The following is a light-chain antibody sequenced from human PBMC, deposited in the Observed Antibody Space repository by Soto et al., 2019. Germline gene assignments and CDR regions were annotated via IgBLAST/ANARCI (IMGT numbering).Light chain of an antibody. Sequence: DTLMIQNPSTLSASVGDRVTITCRASQSISSWLAWYQQKPGKAPKLLIYDASSLESGVPSRFSGSGSGTEFTLTISSLQPDDFATYYCQQYNSYPLTFGGGTKVDIK. CDR1: QSISSW. J-gene: IGKJ4*01. CDR2: DAS. CDR3: QQYNSYPLT. V-gene: IGKV1-5*01.